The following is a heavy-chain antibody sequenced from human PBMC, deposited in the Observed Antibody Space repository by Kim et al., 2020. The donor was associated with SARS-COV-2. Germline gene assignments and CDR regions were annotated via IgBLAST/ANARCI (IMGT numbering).Heavy chain of an antibody. CDR1: GFTFDDYA. CDR2: ISWNSGSI. Sequence: GGSLRLSCAASGFTFDDYAMHWVRQAPGKGLEWVSGISWNSGSIGYADSVKGRFTISRDNAKNSLYLQMNSLRAEDTALYYCAKDPSMGLVIMGYYFDYWGQGTLVTVSS. D-gene: IGHD3-9*01. CDR3: AKDPSMGLVIMGYYFDY. J-gene: IGHJ4*02. V-gene: IGHV3-9*01.